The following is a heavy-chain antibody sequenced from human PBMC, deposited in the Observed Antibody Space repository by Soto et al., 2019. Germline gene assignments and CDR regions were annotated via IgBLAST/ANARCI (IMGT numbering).Heavy chain of an antibody. D-gene: IGHD4-17*01. CDR2: INHSGST. V-gene: IGHV4-34*01. Sequence: SETLSLTCAVYGGSFSGYYWSWIRQPPGKGLEWIGEINHSGSTNYNPSLKSRVTISVDTSKNQFSLKLSSVTAADTAVYYCARGTLRTLVLWGQGTLVTVSS. J-gene: IGHJ4*02. CDR3: ARGTLRTLVL. CDR1: GGSFSGYY.